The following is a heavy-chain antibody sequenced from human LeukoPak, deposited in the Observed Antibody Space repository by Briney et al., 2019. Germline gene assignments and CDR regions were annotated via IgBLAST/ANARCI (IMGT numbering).Heavy chain of an antibody. CDR3: ARGRGRTPDDY. Sequence: TSETLSLTCAVYGGSFSGYYWSWIRQPPGKGLEWIGEINHSGSTNYNPSLKSRVTISVDTSKSQFSLKLSSVTAADTAVYYCARGRGRTPDDYWGQGTLVTVSS. V-gene: IGHV4-34*01. CDR1: GGSFSGYY. J-gene: IGHJ4*02. CDR2: INHSGST. D-gene: IGHD1/OR15-1a*01.